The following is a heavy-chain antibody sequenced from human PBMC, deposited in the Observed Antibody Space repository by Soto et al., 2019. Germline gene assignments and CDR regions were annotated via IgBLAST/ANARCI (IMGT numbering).Heavy chain of an antibody. CDR2: IYYSGST. Sequence: SETLSLTCTVSGGSISSSSYYWGWIRQPPGKGLEWIGSIYYSGSTYYNPSLKSRVTISVDTSKNQFSLKLSSVTAADTAVYYCARHYPLRFLERSNYYFDYWGQGTLVTVSS. D-gene: IGHD3-3*01. V-gene: IGHV4-39*01. J-gene: IGHJ4*02. CDR3: ARHYPLRFLERSNYYFDY. CDR1: GGSISSSSYY.